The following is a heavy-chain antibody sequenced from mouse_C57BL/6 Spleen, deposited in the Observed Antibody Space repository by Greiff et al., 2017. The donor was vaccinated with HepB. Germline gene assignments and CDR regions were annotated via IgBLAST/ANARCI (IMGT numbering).Heavy chain of an antibody. Sequence: VQLQESGPGLVAPSQSLSITCTVSGFSLTSYGVHWVRQPPGKGLEWLVVIWSDGSTTYNSALKSRLSISKDNSKSQVFLKMNSLQTDDTAMYYCARHGDYDYDDAMDYWGQGTSVTVSS. V-gene: IGHV2-6-1*01. J-gene: IGHJ4*01. D-gene: IGHD2-4*01. CDR2: IWSDGST. CDR1: GFSLTSYG. CDR3: ARHGDYDYDDAMDY.